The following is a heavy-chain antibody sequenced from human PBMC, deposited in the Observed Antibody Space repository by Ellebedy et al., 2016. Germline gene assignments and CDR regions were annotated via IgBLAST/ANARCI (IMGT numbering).Heavy chain of an antibody. CDR2: IRSKANSYAT. D-gene: IGHD1-26*01. CDR3: TSCRWDPGCFDY. J-gene: IGHJ4*02. CDR1: GFTFSGSA. Sequence: GGSLRLXCAASGFTFSGSAMHWVRQASGKGLEWVGRIRSKANSYATAYGASVKGRFTISRDDSKNTAYLQMNSLKTEDTAVYYCTSCRWDPGCFDYWGQGTLVTVSS. V-gene: IGHV3-73*01.